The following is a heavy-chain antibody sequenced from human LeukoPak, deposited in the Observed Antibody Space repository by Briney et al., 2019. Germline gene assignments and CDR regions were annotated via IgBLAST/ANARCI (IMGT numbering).Heavy chain of an antibody. CDR1: GYTFTSYD. Sequence: GASVKVSCKASGYTFTSYDINWVRQATGQGLEWMGWMNPNSGNTGYAQKFQGRVTMTRSTSISTAYMELSSLRSEDTAVYYCAREGVLSITMVRGVIIDWGQGTLVTVSS. J-gene: IGHJ4*02. CDR3: AREGVLSITMVRGVIID. V-gene: IGHV1-8*01. CDR2: MNPNSGNT. D-gene: IGHD3-10*01.